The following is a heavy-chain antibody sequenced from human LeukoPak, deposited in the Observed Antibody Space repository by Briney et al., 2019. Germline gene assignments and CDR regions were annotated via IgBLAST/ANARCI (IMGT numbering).Heavy chain of an antibody. CDR2: IKQDGSEK. D-gene: IGHD5-12*01. CDR1: GFTFSSYW. V-gene: IGHV3-7*01. Sequence: GGSLRLSCAASGFTFSSYWISWVRQAPGKGLEWVANIKQDGSEKYYVDSVKGRFTISRDNAKNPLYLQMNSLRAEDTAVYYCARDSGGVGGYSLWGQGTLVTVSS. J-gene: IGHJ4*02. CDR3: ARDSGGVGGYSL.